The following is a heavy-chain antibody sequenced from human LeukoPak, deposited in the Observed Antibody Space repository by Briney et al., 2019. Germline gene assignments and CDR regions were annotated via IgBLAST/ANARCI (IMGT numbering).Heavy chain of an antibody. J-gene: IGHJ4*02. Sequence: SGGSLRLSCAASGFSFSSYAMNWVRQAPGKGLEWVAVISYEGSNTYYADSVKGRFTISRDNPKNTLYLQMNSLTSEDTDLYNCTKAVGADTGYYYARGHWGQGTLVTVSS. V-gene: IGHV3-30-3*01. CDR2: ISYEGSNT. CDR1: GFSFSSYA. D-gene: IGHD3-22*01. CDR3: TKAVGADTGYYYARGH.